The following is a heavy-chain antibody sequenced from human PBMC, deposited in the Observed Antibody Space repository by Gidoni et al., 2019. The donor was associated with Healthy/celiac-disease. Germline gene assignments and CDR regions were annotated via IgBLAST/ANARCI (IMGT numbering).Heavy chain of an antibody. V-gene: IGHV3-30*18. D-gene: IGHD3-10*01. Sequence: QVQLVESGGGVVQPGRSLRLSCAASGFTFSSYGMHWVRQAPGKGLEWVAVISYDGSNKYYADSVKGRFTISRDNSKNTLYLQMNSLRAEDTAVYYCAKIATMADYWGQGTLVTVSS. CDR2: ISYDGSNK. CDR3: AKIATMADY. J-gene: IGHJ4*02. CDR1: GFTFSSYG.